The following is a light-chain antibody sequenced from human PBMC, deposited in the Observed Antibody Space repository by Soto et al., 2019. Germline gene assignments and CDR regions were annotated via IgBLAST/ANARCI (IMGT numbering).Light chain of an antibody. Sequence: DIQMTQSPSTLSASVGDRVTITCRASQSMSSWLSWYQQKPGKAPKFLIYKASSLESGVPSRFSSSGSGTEFTLIISSRQADNLATYYCQRYSSWYTFGQGTKLEIK. J-gene: IGKJ2*01. CDR2: KAS. CDR3: QRYSSWYT. CDR1: QSMSSW. V-gene: IGKV1-5*03.